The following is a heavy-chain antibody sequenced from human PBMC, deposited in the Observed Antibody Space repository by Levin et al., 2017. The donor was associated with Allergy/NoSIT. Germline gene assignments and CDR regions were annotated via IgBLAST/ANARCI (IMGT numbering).Heavy chain of an antibody. D-gene: IGHD2-2*01. V-gene: IGHV3-43*01. CDR2: ISWDGGST. CDR3: AKGMVPAAISDSYYCMGV. CDR1: GFTFDDYT. J-gene: IGHJ6*03. Sequence: GGSLRLSCAASGFTFDDYTMHWVRQAPGKGLEWVSLISWDGGSTYYADSVKGRFTISRDNSKNSPFLQMHSLRTEDTALYYCAKGMVPAAISDSYYCMGVWGKGTTVTVSS.